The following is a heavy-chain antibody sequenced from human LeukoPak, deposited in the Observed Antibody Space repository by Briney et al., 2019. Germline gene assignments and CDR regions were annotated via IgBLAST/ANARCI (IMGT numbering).Heavy chain of an antibody. V-gene: IGHV4-39*07. J-gene: IGHJ4*02. CDR1: GGSISSSSYY. D-gene: IGHD3-10*01. Sequence: PSETLSLTCTVSGGSISSSSYYWGWIRQPPGKGLEWIGSIYYSGSTYYNPSLKSRVTISVDTSKNQFSLKLSSVTAADTAVYYCASSYYYGTWFDYWGQGTLVTVSS. CDR2: IYYSGST. CDR3: ASSYYYGTWFDY.